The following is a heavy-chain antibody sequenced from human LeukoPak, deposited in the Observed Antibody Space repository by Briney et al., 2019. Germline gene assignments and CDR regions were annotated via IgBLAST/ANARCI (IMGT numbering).Heavy chain of an antibody. J-gene: IGHJ6*02. V-gene: IGHV3-74*01. CDR3: ARRSGMDV. CDR2: INIDGSST. CDR1: GFTFSSYW. Sequence: GGSLRLSCAASGFTFSSYWMNWVRQAPGKGLVWVSRINIDGSSTNYADSVKGRFTISRHNAKNTLYLQMDSLRAEDTAVYYCARRSGMDVWGQGTTVTVSS.